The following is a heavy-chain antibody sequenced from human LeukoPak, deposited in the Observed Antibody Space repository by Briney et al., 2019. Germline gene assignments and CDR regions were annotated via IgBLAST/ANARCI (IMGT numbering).Heavy chain of an antibody. CDR1: GDSVSSNSAA. CDR3: ARDSTIAAAAGDAFDI. D-gene: IGHD6-13*01. Sequence: SQTLSLTCAISGDSVSSNSAAWNWIRQSPSRGLEWLGRTYYRSKWYNDYAVSVKSRITINPDTSKNQSSLQLNSVTPEDTAVYYCARDSTIAAAAGDAFDIWGQGTMVTVSS. CDR2: TYYRSKWYN. J-gene: IGHJ3*02. V-gene: IGHV6-1*01.